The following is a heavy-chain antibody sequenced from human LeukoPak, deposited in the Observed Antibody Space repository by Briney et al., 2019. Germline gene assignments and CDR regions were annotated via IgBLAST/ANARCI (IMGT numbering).Heavy chain of an antibody. J-gene: IGHJ4*02. CDR3: ARDGTRDSLEQWLVLLDY. CDR1: GGTFSSYA. D-gene: IGHD6-19*01. V-gene: IGHV1-69*04. CDR2: IIPILGIA. Sequence: ASVKVSCKASGGTFSSYAISWVRQAPGQGLEWMGRIIPILGIANYAQKFQGRVTITADKSTSAAYMELSSLRSEDTAVYYCARDGTRDSLEQWLVLLDYWGRGTLVTVSS.